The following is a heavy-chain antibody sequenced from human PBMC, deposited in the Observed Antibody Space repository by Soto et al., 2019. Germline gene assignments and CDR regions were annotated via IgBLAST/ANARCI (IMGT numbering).Heavy chain of an antibody. J-gene: IGHJ4*02. Sequence: QVQLVESGGGVVQPGRSLRLSCAASGFTFSSYGMHWVRQAPGKGLEWVAVIWYDGSNKYYADSVKGRFTISRDNSKNTLDLQMNSRRAEDTAVYYCARYGDYFDYWGQGTLVTVSS. D-gene: IGHD4-17*01. V-gene: IGHV3-33*01. CDR2: IWYDGSNK. CDR3: ARYGDYFDY. CDR1: GFTFSSYG.